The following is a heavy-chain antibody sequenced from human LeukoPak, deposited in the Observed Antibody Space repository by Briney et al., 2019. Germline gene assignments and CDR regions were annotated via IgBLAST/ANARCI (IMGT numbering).Heavy chain of an antibody. CDR2: ISSSSSYI. CDR1: GFTFSSYS. V-gene: IGHV3-21*01. CDR3: AAYRVGATTSFDY. D-gene: IGHD1-26*01. J-gene: IGHJ4*02. Sequence: PGGSLRLSCAASGFTFSSYSMNWVRQAPGKGLEWVSSISSSSSYIYYADSVKGRFTISRDNAKNSLYLQMNSLRAEDTAVYYCAAYRVGATTSFDYWGQGTLVTVSS.